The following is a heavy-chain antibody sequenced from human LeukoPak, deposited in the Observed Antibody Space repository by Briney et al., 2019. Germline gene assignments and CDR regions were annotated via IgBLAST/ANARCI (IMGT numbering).Heavy chain of an antibody. J-gene: IGHJ4*02. CDR3: ASGSGRGAIRDGYNRGRFDY. Sequence: GASVKVSCKASGYTFTSYAMNWVRQAPGQGLEWMGWINTNTGNPTYAQGFTGRFVFSLDTSVSTAYLQISSLKAEDTAVYYCASGSGRGAIRDGYNRGRFDYWGQGTLVTVSS. CDR2: INTNTGNP. V-gene: IGHV7-4-1*02. CDR1: GYTFTSYA. D-gene: IGHD5-24*01.